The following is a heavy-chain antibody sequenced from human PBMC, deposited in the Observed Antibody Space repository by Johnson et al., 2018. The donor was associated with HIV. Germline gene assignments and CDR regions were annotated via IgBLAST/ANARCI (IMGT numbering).Heavy chain of an antibody. CDR3: AGGEQRVHLGAFDI. Sequence: VQLVESGGDSVKPGGSLRLSCTASGFTFRDYYMSWIRQAPGKGLEWVSYISSSGSTIYYADSVKGRFTISRDNSKNTLYLQMNSLRAEDTAVYYCAGGEQRVHLGAFDIWGQGTMVTVSS. J-gene: IGHJ3*02. CDR1: GFTFRDYY. D-gene: IGHD6-13*01. V-gene: IGHV3-11*01. CDR2: ISSSGSTI.